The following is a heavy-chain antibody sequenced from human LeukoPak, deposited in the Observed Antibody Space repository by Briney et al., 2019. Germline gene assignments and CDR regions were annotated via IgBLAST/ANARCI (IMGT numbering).Heavy chain of an antibody. CDR1: GFTVSSNY. D-gene: IGHD5-18*01. V-gene: IGHV3-53*01. J-gene: IGHJ4*02. CDR3: ARSSSGYSYGLGY. CDR2: IYSGGST. Sequence: GGSLRLSCAASGFTVSSNYMSWVRQAPGKGLEWVSVIYSGGSTFYADSVKGRFTISRDNSKNTLYLQMSSLGAEDTAVYYCARSSSGYSYGLGYWGQGTLVTVSS.